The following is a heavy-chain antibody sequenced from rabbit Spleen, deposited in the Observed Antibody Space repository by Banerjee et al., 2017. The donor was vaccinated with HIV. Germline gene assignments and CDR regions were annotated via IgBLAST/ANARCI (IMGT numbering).Heavy chain of an antibody. Sequence: QEQLVESGGGLVQPEGSLTLTCKASGFDFSSSYYMCWVRQAPGKGPEWIACIYTSGGNTWYASWAKGRFTISKTSTTVTLQVTSLTAADTATYFCARDSAYGSSSGYELWGPGTLVTVS. V-gene: IGHV1S45*01. J-gene: IGHJ4*01. CDR1: GFDFSSSYY. CDR2: IYTSGGNT. D-gene: IGHD1-1*01. CDR3: ARDSAYGSSSGYEL.